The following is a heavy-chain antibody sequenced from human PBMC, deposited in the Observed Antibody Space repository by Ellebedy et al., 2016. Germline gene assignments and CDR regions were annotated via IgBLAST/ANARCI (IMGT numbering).Heavy chain of an antibody. Sequence: SETLSLTCAVSGGSISSSNWWRWVRQPPGKGREWIGEIYHSGSTNYNPSLKSRVTISVDKSKNQFSLKLSSVTAADTAVYYCARDRGHIAAAGTRIGDYWGQGTLVTVSS. CDR1: GGSISSSNW. CDR3: ARDRGHIAAAGTRIGDY. D-gene: IGHD6-13*01. V-gene: IGHV4-4*02. J-gene: IGHJ4*02. CDR2: IYHSGST.